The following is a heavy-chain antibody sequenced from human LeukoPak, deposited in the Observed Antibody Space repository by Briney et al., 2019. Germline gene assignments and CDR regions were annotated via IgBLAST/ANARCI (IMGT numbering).Heavy chain of an antibody. V-gene: IGHV4-30-4*01. CDR2: IYYSGST. CDR3: ARDRYYGSGCDY. CDR1: GGSISSGDYY. Sequence: SETLSLTCTVSGGSISSGDYYWSWIRQPPGKGLEWIGYIYYSGSTYYNPSLKSRVTISVDTSKNQFSLKLSSVTAADTAVYYCARDRYYGSGCDYWGQGALVTVSS. D-gene: IGHD3-10*01. J-gene: IGHJ4*02.